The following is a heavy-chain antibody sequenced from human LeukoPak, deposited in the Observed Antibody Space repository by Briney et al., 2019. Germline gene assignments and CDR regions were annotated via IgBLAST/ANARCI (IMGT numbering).Heavy chain of an antibody. J-gene: IGHJ4*02. Sequence: SVKVSCKASADTFSNYPISWVRQAPRRGLEWMGGIIPIFNTTNYAQKFQGRVTITADKSTNSAYMELSSLRSEDTAVYYCAREAGTTFRTTTFDSWGQGTRVTVSS. CDR2: IIPIFNTT. V-gene: IGHV1-69*06. D-gene: IGHD1-1*01. CDR3: AREAGTTFRTTTFDS. CDR1: ADTFSNYP.